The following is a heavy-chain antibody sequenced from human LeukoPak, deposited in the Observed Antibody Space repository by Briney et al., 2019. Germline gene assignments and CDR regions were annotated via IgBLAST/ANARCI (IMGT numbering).Heavy chain of an antibody. J-gene: IGHJ1*01. V-gene: IGHV1-69*05. CDR2: IIPIFGTA. CDR3: ARSTAGTATEYFQH. Sequence: SVKVSCKASGGTFSSYAISWVRQAPGQGLEWMGGIIPIFGTANYAQKFQGRVTITTDESTSTAYMEPSSLRSEDTAVYYCARSTAGTATEYFQHWGQGTLVTVSS. D-gene: IGHD6-13*01. CDR1: GGTFSSYA.